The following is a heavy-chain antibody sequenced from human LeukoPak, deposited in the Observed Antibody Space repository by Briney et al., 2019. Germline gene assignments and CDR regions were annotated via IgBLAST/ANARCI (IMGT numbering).Heavy chain of an antibody. CDR2: IYYSGST. CDR1: GGSISSSSYY. CDR3: ASGSLSWLLLRSTPRGAFDI. V-gene: IGHV4-39*07. D-gene: IGHD3-22*01. Sequence: TTSETLSLTCTVSGGSISSSSYYWGWIRQPPGKGLEWIGSIYYSGSTYYNPSLKSRVTISVDTSKNQFSLKLSSVTAADTAVYYCASGSLSWLLLRSTPRGAFDIWGQGTMVTVSS. J-gene: IGHJ3*02.